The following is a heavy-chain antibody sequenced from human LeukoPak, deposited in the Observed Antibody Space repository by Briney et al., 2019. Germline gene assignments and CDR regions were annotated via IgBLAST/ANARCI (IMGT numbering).Heavy chain of an antibody. V-gene: IGHV3-23*01. D-gene: IGHD5-24*01. J-gene: IGHJ4*02. CDR2: INGSGDAT. CDR3: ARGGDGYSYYFDY. Sequence: GGSLRLSCAASGFIFSHYTMTWVRQAPGKGLEWVSSINGSGDATKYADSVMGRFTISRDNSKNTVSLQMNSLRAEDTAVYYCARGGDGYSYYFDYWGQGTLVTVSS. CDR1: GFIFSHYT.